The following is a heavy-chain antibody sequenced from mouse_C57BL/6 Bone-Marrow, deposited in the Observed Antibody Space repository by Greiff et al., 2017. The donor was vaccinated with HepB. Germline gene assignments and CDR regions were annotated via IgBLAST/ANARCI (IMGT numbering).Heavy chain of an antibody. CDR2: IDPSDSET. J-gene: IGHJ2*01. V-gene: IGHV1-52*01. CDR3: ARSYYYGSSYGGDLFDY. Sequence: QVQLQQPGAELVRPGSSVKLSCKASGYTFTSYWMHWVKQRPIQGLEWIGNIDPSDSETHYNQKFKDKATLTVDKSSSTAYMQLSSLTSEDSAVYYCARSYYYGSSYGGDLFDYWGQGTTLTVSS. CDR1: GYTFTSYW. D-gene: IGHD1-1*01.